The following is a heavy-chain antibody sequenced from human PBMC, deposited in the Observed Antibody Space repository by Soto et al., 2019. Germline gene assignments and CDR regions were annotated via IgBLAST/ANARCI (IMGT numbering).Heavy chain of an antibody. CDR1: GYTFTSYA. CDR2: INAGNGNT. J-gene: IGHJ1*01. CDR3: ARATLRLREYFQH. Sequence: QVQLVQSGAEVKKPGASVKVSCKASGYTFTSYAMHWVRQAPGQRLEWMGWINAGNGNTKYSQKFQGRGTITRDTSASTAYMELSSLRSEDTAVYYCARATLRLREYFQHWGQGTLVTVSS. D-gene: IGHD4-17*01. V-gene: IGHV1-3*01.